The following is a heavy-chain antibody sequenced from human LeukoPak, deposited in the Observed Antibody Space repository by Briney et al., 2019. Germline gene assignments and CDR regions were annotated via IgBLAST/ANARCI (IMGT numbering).Heavy chain of an antibody. J-gene: IGHJ4*02. Sequence: SVKVSCKASGYTFTSYGISWVRQAPGQGLEWMGRIIPILGIANYAQKFQGRVTITADKSTSTAYMELSSLRSEDTAVYYCARDSRLGYCSSTSCYVDYWGQGTLVTVSS. CDR1: GYTFTSYG. D-gene: IGHD2-2*01. CDR3: ARDSRLGYCSSTSCYVDY. V-gene: IGHV1-69*04. CDR2: IIPILGIA.